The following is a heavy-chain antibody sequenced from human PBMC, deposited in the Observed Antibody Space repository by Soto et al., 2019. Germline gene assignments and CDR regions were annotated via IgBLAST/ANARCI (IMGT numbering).Heavy chain of an antibody. D-gene: IGHD6-6*01. J-gene: IGHJ3*02. CDR1: GLTFSRYS. V-gene: IGHV3-21*01. CDR2: IGRSSSII. CDR3: ARESAIADRYWGRGALDI. Sequence: GGSLRLSFAASGLTFSRYSINWARQAPGKGLEWVKWIGRSSSIICCADTVKGAVTIYRDNAKNSLYLKMNSLRAEDTAVYYCARESAIADRYWGRGALDIWGQGTMVTVSS.